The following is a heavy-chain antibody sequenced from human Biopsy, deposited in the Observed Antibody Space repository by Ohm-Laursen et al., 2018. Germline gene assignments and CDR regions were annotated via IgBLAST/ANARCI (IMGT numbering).Heavy chain of an antibody. CDR3: STGGGDFYYNGVDV. D-gene: IGHD3-16*01. Sequence: SLRLSCSAFGFSFSSYGMHWVRQAPGKGLEWVGRIKSKFDGETTDYAAPVKGRFIISRDDSKSTLFLQMNSLKVEDTGVYFCSTGGGDFYYNGVDVWGQGTTVTVSS. V-gene: IGHV3-15*01. J-gene: IGHJ6*02. CDR1: GFSFSSYG. CDR2: IKSKFDGETT.